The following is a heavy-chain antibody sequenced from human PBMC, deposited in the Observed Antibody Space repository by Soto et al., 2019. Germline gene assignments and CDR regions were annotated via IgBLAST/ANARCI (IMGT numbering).Heavy chain of an antibody. CDR2: FYYSGST. CDR3: ASSVFP. Sequence: QVQLQESGPGLVKPSQTLSLTCTVSGGSISTGGYYWNWIRQHPGKGLEWIGYFYYSGSTYYNPSLQSPLPISVNTPENRYALKLRCVTAAETAVYYSASSVFPWGQGTLVTVSS. CDR1: GGSISTGGYY. V-gene: IGHV4-31*01. D-gene: IGHD6-19*01. J-gene: IGHJ5*02.